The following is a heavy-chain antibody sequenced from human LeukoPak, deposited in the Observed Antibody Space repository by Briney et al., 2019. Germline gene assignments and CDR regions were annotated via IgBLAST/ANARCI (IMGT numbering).Heavy chain of an antibody. J-gene: IGHJ4*02. V-gene: IGHV3-30*02. Sequence: GGSLSLSCAASGFTFSSYGMHWVRQAPGKGLEWVAFIRYDGSNKYYADSVKGRFTISRDNSKNTLYLQMNSLRAEDTAVYYCAKDRSSGWYYFDYWGQGTLVTVSS. D-gene: IGHD6-19*01. CDR3: AKDRSSGWYYFDY. CDR2: IRYDGSNK. CDR1: GFTFSSYG.